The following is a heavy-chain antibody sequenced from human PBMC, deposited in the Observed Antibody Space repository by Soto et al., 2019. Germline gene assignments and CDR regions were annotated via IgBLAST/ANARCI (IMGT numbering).Heavy chain of an antibody. J-gene: IGHJ3*02. CDR2: IYPGDSDT. CDR1: GYNVTSYW. CDR3: ARSTYYDFWSGPLPNAFDI. D-gene: IGHD3-3*01. V-gene: IGHV5-51*01. Sequence: GESLKISYTGSGYNVTSYWIGWVRQMPGKGLEWMGIIYPGDSDTRYSPSFQGQVTISADKSISTAYLQWSSLKASDTAMYYCARSTYYDFWSGPLPNAFDIWGQGTMVTVSS.